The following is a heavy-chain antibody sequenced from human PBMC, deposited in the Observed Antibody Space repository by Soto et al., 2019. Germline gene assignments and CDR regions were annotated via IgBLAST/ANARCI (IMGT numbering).Heavy chain of an antibody. CDR2: IIPIFGTA. CDR1: GGTFSSYA. J-gene: IGHJ4*02. Sequence: SVKVSCTASGGTFSSYAISWVRQAPGQGLEWMGGIIPIFGTANYAQKFQGRVTITADESTSTAYMELSSLRSEDTAVYYCDMAAAGDNYFDYWGQGTLVTVSS. CDR3: DMAAAGDNYFDY. D-gene: IGHD6-13*01. V-gene: IGHV1-69*13.